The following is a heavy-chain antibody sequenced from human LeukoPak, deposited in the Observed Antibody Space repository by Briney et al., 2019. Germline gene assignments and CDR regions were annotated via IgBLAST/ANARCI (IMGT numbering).Heavy chain of an antibody. Sequence: SVKVSCKASGGTFSSYAISWVRQAPGQGLEWMGRIIPIFGIANYAQKFQGRVTITADKSTSTAYMELSSLRSEDTAAYYCAREGVWGNSYFDYWGQGTLVTVSS. J-gene: IGHJ4*02. CDR3: AREGVWGNSYFDY. CDR1: GGTFSSYA. V-gene: IGHV1-69*04. CDR2: IIPIFGIA. D-gene: IGHD4-23*01.